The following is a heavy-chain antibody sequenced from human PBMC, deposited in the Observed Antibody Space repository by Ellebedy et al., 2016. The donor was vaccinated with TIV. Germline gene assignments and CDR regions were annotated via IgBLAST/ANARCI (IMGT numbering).Heavy chain of an antibody. Sequence: PGGSLRLSCAASGFTFSSYGMHWVRQAPGKGLEWVAVISYDGSNKYYADSVKGRFTISRDNSKNTLYLQMNSLRAEDTAVYYCARDNSPNSKYCSSTSCYPDYWGQGTLVTVSS. J-gene: IGHJ4*02. D-gene: IGHD2-2*01. CDR2: ISYDGSNK. V-gene: IGHV3-30*03. CDR1: GFTFSSYG. CDR3: ARDNSPNSKYCSSTSCYPDY.